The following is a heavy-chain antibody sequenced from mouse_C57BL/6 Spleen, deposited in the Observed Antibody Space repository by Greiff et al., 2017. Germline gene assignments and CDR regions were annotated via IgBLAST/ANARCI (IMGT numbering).Heavy chain of an antibody. V-gene: IGHV1-26*01. CDR3: ARAQLRLRFFDY. CDR2: INPNNGGT. J-gene: IGHJ2*01. CDR1: GYTFTDYY. D-gene: IGHD3-2*02. Sequence: EVKLQQSGPELVKPGASVKISCKASGYTFTDYYMNWVKQSHGKSLEWIGDINPNNGGTSYNQKFKGKATLTVDKSSSTTYMELRSLTSEDSAVYYCARAQLRLRFFDYWGQGTTLTVSS.